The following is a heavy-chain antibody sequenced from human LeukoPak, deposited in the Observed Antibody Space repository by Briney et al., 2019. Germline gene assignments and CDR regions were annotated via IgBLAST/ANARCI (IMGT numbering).Heavy chain of an antibody. CDR1: GFTFSDYY. J-gene: IGHJ6*03. D-gene: IGHD2-2*02. CDR3: ARKDCSSTSCYTGYYYYYMDV. V-gene: IGHV3-11*04. CDR2: ISSSGSTI. Sequence: GGSLRLSCAASGFTFSDYYMSWIRQAPGKGLEWVSYISSSGSTIYYADSVKGRFTISRDNAKNSLYLQMNSLRAEDTAVYYCARKDCSSTSCYTGYYYYYMDVWGKGTTVTVSS.